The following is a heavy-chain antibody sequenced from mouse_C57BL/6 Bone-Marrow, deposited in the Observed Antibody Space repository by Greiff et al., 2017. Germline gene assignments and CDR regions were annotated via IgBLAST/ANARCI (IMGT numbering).Heavy chain of an antibody. CDR1: GYSFTGYF. D-gene: IGHD2-1*01. V-gene: IGHV1-20*01. J-gene: IGHJ2*01. CDR2: INPYNGDT. CDR3: ARWSTTRGFDY. Sequence: EVKLMESGPELVKPGDSVKISCKASGYSFTGYFMNWVMQSHGKSLEWIGRINPYNGDTFYNQKFKGKATLTVDKSSSTAHMELRSLTSEDSAVYYCARWSTTRGFDYWGQGTTLTVSS.